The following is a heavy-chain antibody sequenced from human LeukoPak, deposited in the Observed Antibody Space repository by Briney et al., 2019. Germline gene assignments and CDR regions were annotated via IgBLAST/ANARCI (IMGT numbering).Heavy chain of an antibody. CDR3: ATDPVGYCSSDSCYSVDY. CDR2: IIPIFGTA. D-gene: IGHD2-15*01. V-gene: IGHV1-69*06. J-gene: IGHJ4*02. CDR1: GGTFSSCA. Sequence: SVKVSCKASGGTFSSCAISWVRQAPGQGLEWMGGIIPIFGTANYVQKFQGRVTMTEDTSIDTAYMELSSLRSEDTAMYYCATDPVGYCSSDSCYSVDYWGQGTLVTVSS.